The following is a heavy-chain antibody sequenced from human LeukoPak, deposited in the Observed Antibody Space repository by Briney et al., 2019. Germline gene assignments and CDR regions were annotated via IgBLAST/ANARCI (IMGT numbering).Heavy chain of an antibody. J-gene: IGHJ4*02. CDR1: GFTFSTYA. CDR2: IRPDGYRT. CDR3: AREQSGTRGWYTVDY. Sequence: GGSVRLSCAASGFTFSTYAITWVRQGPGEGLEWVSAIRPDGYRTYYANSVRGPFTISRDNSKDTVYLQINGLSVEDTAVYYCAREQSGTRGWYTVDYWGQGTLVTVTS. D-gene: IGHD6-19*01. V-gene: IGHV3-23*01.